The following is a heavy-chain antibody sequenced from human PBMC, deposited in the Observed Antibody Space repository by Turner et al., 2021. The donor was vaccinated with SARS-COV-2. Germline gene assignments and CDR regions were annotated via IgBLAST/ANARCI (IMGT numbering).Heavy chain of an antibody. CDR3: ARDRRLDCSGGSCPGFDP. CDR2: INPNSGGT. CDR1: GYTFTGYY. V-gene: IGHV1-2*02. D-gene: IGHD2-15*01. Sequence: HLVQSGAEVKKPGASVKVSCKASGYTFTGYYIHWVRQAPGQGLEWMGWINPNSGGTNYAQKFQGRVTMTRDTSISTAYMELSRLTSDDTAVYCWARDRRLDCSGGSCPGFDPWGQGTLVTVSS. J-gene: IGHJ5*02.